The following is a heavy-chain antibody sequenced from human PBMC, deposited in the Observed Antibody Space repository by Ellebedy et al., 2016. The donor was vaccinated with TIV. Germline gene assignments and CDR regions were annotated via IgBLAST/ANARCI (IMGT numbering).Heavy chain of an antibody. V-gene: IGHV4-59*01. CDR3: AVGGYCSTASCYAPLFDY. CDR2: ITYSGST. D-gene: IGHD2-2*01. Sequence: SETLSLXXTVSGVSIRNYYWSWIRQPPGKGLEWIGYITYSGSTNYIPSLKSRVTISGDASKHQFSLKLSSVTAADTAVYYCAVGGYCSTASCYAPLFDYWGQGILVTVSS. J-gene: IGHJ4*02. CDR1: GVSIRNYY.